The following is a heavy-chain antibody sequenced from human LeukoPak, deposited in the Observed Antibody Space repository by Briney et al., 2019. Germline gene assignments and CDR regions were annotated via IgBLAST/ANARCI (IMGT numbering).Heavy chain of an antibody. J-gene: IGHJ4*02. D-gene: IGHD3-22*01. CDR3: TRSPYYYDSSGYYFDY. Sequence: GRSLRLSCTASGFTFGDYAMSWVRQAPGKGLEWVGFIRSKAYGGTTEYAASVKGRFTISRDDPKSIAYLQMNSLKTEDTAVYYCTRSPYYYDSSGYYFDYWGQGTLVTVSS. V-gene: IGHV3-49*04. CDR2: IRSKAYGGTT. CDR1: GFTFGDYA.